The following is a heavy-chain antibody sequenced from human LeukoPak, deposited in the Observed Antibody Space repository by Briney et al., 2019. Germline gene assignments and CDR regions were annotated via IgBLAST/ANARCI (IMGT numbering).Heavy chain of an antibody. CDR3: AKDTYSGSYSEGGGFDY. J-gene: IGHJ4*02. CDR1: GFTFDDYA. Sequence: GGSLRLSCAASGFTFDDYAMHWVRQAPGKGLEWVSLISWDGGSTYYADSVKGRFTISRDNSKNSLYLQMNSPRAEDTALYYCAKDTYSGSYSEGGGFDYWGQGTLVTVSS. D-gene: IGHD1-26*01. V-gene: IGHV3-43D*03. CDR2: ISWDGGST.